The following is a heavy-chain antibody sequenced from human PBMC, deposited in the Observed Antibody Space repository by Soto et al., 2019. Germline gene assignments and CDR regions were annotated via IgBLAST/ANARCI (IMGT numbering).Heavy chain of an antibody. Sequence: SVKVSCKASGGTFSSYAISWVRQAPGQGLEWMGGIIPIFGTANYAQKFQGRVTITADESTSTAYMELSSLRSEDTAVYYCARDRRGVPIAAAGPKYYYGMDVWGQGTTVTVSS. CDR3: ARDRRGVPIAAAGPKYYYGMDV. D-gene: IGHD6-13*01. CDR2: IIPIFGTA. CDR1: GGTFSSYA. J-gene: IGHJ6*02. V-gene: IGHV1-69*13.